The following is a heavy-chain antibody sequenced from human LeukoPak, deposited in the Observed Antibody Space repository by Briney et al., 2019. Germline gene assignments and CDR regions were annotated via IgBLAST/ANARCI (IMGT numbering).Heavy chain of an antibody. Sequence: ASVKVSCKASGYTFTSYDINWVRQATGQGLEWMGWMNPNSGNTGYAQKFQGRVTITRNTSISTAYMELSSLRSEDTAVYYCARGGGIQLWLNYYYMDVWGKGTTVTVSS. CDR2: MNPNSGNT. CDR3: ARGGGIQLWLNYYYMDV. CDR1: GYTFTSYD. D-gene: IGHD5-18*01. J-gene: IGHJ6*03. V-gene: IGHV1-8*03.